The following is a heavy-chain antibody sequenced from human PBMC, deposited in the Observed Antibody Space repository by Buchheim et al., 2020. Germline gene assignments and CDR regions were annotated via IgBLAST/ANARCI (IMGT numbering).Heavy chain of an antibody. Sequence: QVQLQESGPGLVKPSQTLSLTCTVSGGSISSGGYYWSWIRQRPGKGLEWIGYIYYSGSTYYNPSLKSRITISVDTSKNQFSLKLTSLTAADTAVSYCARGGPTYYYFYMDVWGKGTT. CDR2: IYYSGST. D-gene: IGHD3-10*01. CDR1: GGSISSGGYY. V-gene: IGHV4-31*03. J-gene: IGHJ6*03. CDR3: ARGGPTYYYFYMDV.